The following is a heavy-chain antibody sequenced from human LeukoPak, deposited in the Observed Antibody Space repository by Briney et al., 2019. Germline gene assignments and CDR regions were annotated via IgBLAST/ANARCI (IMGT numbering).Heavy chain of an antibody. CDR1: GYTFTGYY. V-gene: IGHV1-2*02. D-gene: IGHD2-15*01. Sequence: GASVKVSCKASGYTFTGYYMHWVRQAPGQGLEWMGWINPNSGGTNYAQKFQGRVTMTRDTSISTVYMELSRLRSDDTAVYYCARNRYCSGGSCYSFRFDPWGQGTLVTVSS. J-gene: IGHJ5*02. CDR2: INPNSGGT. CDR3: ARNRYCSGGSCYSFRFDP.